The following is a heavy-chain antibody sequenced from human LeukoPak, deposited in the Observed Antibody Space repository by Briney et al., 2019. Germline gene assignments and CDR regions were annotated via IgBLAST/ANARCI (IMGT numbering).Heavy chain of an antibody. CDR1: GYTFTGYY. Sequence: ASVKVSCKASGYTFTGYYMHWVRQAPGQGLERMGWINPNSGGTNYAQKFQGRVTMTRDTSISTAYMELSRLRSDDTAVYYCARQRVEQLVNINYFDYWGQGTLVTVSS. V-gene: IGHV1-2*02. CDR2: INPNSGGT. D-gene: IGHD6-13*01. CDR3: ARQRVEQLVNINYFDY. J-gene: IGHJ4*02.